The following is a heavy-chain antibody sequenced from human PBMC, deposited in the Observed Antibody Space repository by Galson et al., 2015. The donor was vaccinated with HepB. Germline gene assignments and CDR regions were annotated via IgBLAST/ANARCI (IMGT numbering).Heavy chain of an antibody. Sequence: SVKVSCKASGGTFSSYAISWVRQAPGQGLEWMGGIIPIFGTANYAQKFQGRVTITADKSTSTAYMELSSLRSEDTAVYYCARAPTAMVQPNYYYYYGMDVWGQGTTVTVSS. CDR2: IIPIFGTA. D-gene: IGHD5-18*01. V-gene: IGHV1-69*06. CDR3: ARAPTAMVQPNYYYYYGMDV. J-gene: IGHJ6*02. CDR1: GGTFSSYA.